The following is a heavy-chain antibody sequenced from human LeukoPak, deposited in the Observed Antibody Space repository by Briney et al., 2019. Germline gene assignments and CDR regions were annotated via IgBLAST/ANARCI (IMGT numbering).Heavy chain of an antibody. D-gene: IGHD1-26*01. CDR2: IYSGGNT. Sequence: GGSLRLSCAASGFTVSTNYMSWVRQAPGKGLEWVSVIYSGGNTYYADSVKGRFTISRDISKNTLYLQMNSLRAEDTAVYYCARDQDSGSFIFDYWGQGTLVTVSS. CDR1: GFTVSTNY. CDR3: ARDQDSGSFIFDY. J-gene: IGHJ4*02. V-gene: IGHV3-53*01.